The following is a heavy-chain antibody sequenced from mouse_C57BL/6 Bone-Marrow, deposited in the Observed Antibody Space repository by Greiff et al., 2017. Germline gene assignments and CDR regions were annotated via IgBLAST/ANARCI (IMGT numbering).Heavy chain of an antibody. Sequence: VQLQQSGPELVKPGASVKISCKASGYTFTDYYMHWVKQSHGKSLEWIGDINPNNGGTRYNQKFKGKATLTVDKSSSTAYMELRSLTSEYSAIYFCARWAAQIAYYFDYWGQGTTLTVSS. CDR2: INPNNGGT. J-gene: IGHJ2*01. CDR1: GYTFTDYY. V-gene: IGHV1-26*01. CDR3: ARWAAQIAYYFDY. D-gene: IGHD3-2*02.